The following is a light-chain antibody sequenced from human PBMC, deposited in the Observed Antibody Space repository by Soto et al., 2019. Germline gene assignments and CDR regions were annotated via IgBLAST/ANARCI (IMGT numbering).Light chain of an antibody. Sequence: EMVMTQSPATLSVSPGERATLSCRASQSVSSNLAWYQQKPGQAPRLIIYGASTRATGIPARFSGSGSGTEFTLTISSLQSEDFAVYYCQQYNNWPPWTFGQGTKVDIK. CDR3: QQYNNWPPWT. J-gene: IGKJ1*01. CDR2: GAS. V-gene: IGKV3-15*01. CDR1: QSVSSN.